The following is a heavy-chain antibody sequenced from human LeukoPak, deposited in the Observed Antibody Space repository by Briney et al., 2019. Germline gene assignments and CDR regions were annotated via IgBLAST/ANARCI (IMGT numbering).Heavy chain of an antibody. V-gene: IGHV3-11*01. CDR1: GFTFSSYA. CDR2: ISSSGSTI. J-gene: IGHJ4*02. Sequence: GGSLRLSCAASGFTFSSYAMSWIRQAPGKGLEWVSYISSSGSTIYYADSVKGRFTISRDNAKNSLYLQMNSLRAEDTAVYYCARDLSTTSGSYYGGVDYWGQGTLVTVSS. CDR3: ARDLSTTSGSYYGGVDY. D-gene: IGHD1-26*01.